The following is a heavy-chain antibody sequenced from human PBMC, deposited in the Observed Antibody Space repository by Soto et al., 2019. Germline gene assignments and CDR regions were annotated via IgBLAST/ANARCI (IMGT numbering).Heavy chain of an antibody. Sequence: GESLKISCKGSGYSFTSYWIGWVRQMPGKGLEWMGIIYPGDSDTRYSPSFQGQVTISADKSISTAYLQWSSLKASDTAMYYCARQSPPCGGDCYRNRRRAFDIWGQGTMVTVSS. D-gene: IGHD2-21*02. V-gene: IGHV5-51*01. CDR3: ARQSPPCGGDCYRNRRRAFDI. CDR2: IYPGDSDT. J-gene: IGHJ3*02. CDR1: GYSFTSYW.